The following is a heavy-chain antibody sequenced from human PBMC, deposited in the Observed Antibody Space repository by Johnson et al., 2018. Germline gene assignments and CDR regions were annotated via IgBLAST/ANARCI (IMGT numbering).Heavy chain of an antibody. CDR1: GFTFSSYG. CDR3: ARDRGSYPPDAFDI. CDR2: IWYDGSNK. Sequence: VQLLESGGGVVQPGRSLRLSCAASGFTFSSYGMHWVRQAPGKGLEWVAVIWYDGSNKYYTDSVKGRFTISRDNSKNTLYLQMNSLRAEDTAVYYCARDRGSYPPDAFDIWGQGTMVTVSP. V-gene: IGHV3-33*01. J-gene: IGHJ3*02. D-gene: IGHD1-26*01.